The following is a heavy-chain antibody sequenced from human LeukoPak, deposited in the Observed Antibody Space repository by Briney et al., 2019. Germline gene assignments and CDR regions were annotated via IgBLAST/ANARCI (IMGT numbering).Heavy chain of an antibody. V-gene: IGHV1-46*03. CDR2: INPSGGST. Sequence: ASVKVSCKASGYTFTIYYIHWVRQAPGQGLEWMGIINPSGGSTTYAQMFQGRVTMTRDTSTSTVYMELSSLRSEDTAVYYCARVDAYGSGTYSPHLSFDYWGQGTLVTVSS. CDR1: GYTFTIYY. D-gene: IGHD3-10*01. J-gene: IGHJ4*02. CDR3: ARVDAYGSGTYSPHLSFDY.